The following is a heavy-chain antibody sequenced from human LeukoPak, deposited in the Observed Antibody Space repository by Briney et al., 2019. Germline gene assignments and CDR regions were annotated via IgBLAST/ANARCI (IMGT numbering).Heavy chain of an antibody. CDR2: IWYDGSNK. Sequence: GGSLRLSCAASGFTFSSYGMHWVRQAPGKGLEWVAVIWYDGSNKYYADSVKGRFTISRDNSKNTLYLQMNSLRAEDTAVYYCARTGYRSGYQDAFDIWGQGTMVTVSS. CDR1: GFTFSSYG. J-gene: IGHJ3*02. V-gene: IGHV3-33*08. D-gene: IGHD6-19*01. CDR3: ARTGYRSGYQDAFDI.